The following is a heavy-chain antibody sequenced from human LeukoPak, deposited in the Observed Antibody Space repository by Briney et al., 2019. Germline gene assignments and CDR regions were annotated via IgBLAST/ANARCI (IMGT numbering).Heavy chain of an antibody. CDR3: ARDGLATHFFDH. CDR1: GFTFRGYE. Sequence: LTGGSLRLSCEASGFTFRGYEMNWVRQAPGKGLEWISFIDNRGTTKHYADSVQGRFTISRNNAKNSLYLQMNSLRAEDTAVYFCARDGLATHFFDHWGQGTLVTVSS. CDR2: IDNRGTTK. V-gene: IGHV3-48*03. J-gene: IGHJ4*02.